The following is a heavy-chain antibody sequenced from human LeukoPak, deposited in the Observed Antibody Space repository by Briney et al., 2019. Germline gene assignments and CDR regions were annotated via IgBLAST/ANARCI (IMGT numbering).Heavy chain of an antibody. CDR2: INVDGSST. D-gene: IGHD3-22*01. J-gene: IGHJ3*02. CDR1: GFIFSNYW. CDR3: ARLDSSGPDM. V-gene: IGHV3-74*01. Sequence: GGSLRLSCAASGFIFSNYWMHWVRQAPGKGLVWVSRINVDGSSTSYADSVKGRFTMSRDNAKSTLFLQMNSLRDEDTAVYYCARLDSSGPDMWGQGTMVTVSS.